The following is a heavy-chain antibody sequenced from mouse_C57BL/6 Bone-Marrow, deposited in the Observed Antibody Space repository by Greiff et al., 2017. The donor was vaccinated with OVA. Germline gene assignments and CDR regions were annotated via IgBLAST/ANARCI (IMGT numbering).Heavy chain of an antibody. Sequence: VQLQQSGPGLVKPSQSLSLTCSVTGYSITSGYYWNWIRQFPGNKLEWMGYISYDGSNNYNPSLKNRISITRDTSKNQFFLKLNSVTTEDTATYYCARDLYYGSSYPSWFAYWGQGTLVTVSA. CDR3: ARDLYYGSSYPSWFAY. CDR2: ISYDGSN. CDR1: GYSITSGYY. V-gene: IGHV3-6*01. D-gene: IGHD1-1*01. J-gene: IGHJ3*01.